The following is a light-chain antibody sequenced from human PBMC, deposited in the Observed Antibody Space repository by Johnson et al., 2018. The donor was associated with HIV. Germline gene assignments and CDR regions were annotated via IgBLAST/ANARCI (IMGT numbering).Light chain of an antibody. CDR1: SSNIGNSY. CDR2: DNN. Sequence: SVLTQPPSVSAAPGQKVTISCSGSSSNIGNSYVSWYQQLPGTAPELLIYDNNKRPSEIPDRFSGSKSGTSATLGIPGLQPGDETDYYCGSWDSSLSAVVFGTGTKVTVL. V-gene: IGLV1-51*01. CDR3: GSWDSSLSAVV. J-gene: IGLJ1*01.